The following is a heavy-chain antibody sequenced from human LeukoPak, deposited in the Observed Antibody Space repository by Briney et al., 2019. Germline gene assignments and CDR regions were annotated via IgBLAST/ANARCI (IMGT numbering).Heavy chain of an antibody. Sequence: APRLSCVASGVRFDYYAMHWVRQAPGKGLEWVSGISWKVDDIDYAESVKGRFTISRDNRKNSLYLEMNSLRPDDTALYYCAAGETLSNYLEYWGQGSQGPVS. J-gene: IGHJ4*02. CDR1: GVRFDYYA. CDR2: ISWKVDDI. CDR3: AAGETLSNYLEY. V-gene: IGHV3-9*01. D-gene: IGHD2-21*01.